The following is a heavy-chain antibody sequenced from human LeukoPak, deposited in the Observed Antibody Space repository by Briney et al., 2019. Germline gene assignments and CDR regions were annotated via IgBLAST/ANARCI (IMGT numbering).Heavy chain of an antibody. V-gene: IGHV3-30-3*01. J-gene: IGHJ5*02. Sequence: GGSLRLSCAASGFTFSNYAMHWVRQAPGKGLEWVAVISYDGSIEDYADSVKGRFTISRDNSKNTLYVQMNSLRVEDTAVYYCAKGTHSSSWHWFDPWGQGTLVTVSS. CDR1: GFTFSNYA. D-gene: IGHD6-13*01. CDR3: AKGTHSSSWHWFDP. CDR2: ISYDGSIE.